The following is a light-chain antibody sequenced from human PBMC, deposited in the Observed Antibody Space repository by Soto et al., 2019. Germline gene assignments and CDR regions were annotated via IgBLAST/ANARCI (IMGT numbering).Light chain of an antibody. J-gene: IGKJ1*01. CDR1: QGIGNA. Sequence: AIRMTQSPSSLSASVGDRVTISCRASQGIGNALGWYQQKPGKAPKLLIYDASSLESGVPSRFSGSGSGTEFIFTISSLQPEDFATYYCQQYHSSPTWTFGQGTKVDIK. CDR3: QQYHSSPTWT. CDR2: DAS. V-gene: IGKV1-13*02.